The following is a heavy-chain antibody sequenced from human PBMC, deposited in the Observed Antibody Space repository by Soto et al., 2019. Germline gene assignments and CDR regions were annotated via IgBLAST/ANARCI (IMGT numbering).Heavy chain of an antibody. J-gene: IGHJ3*01. D-gene: IGHD2-8*02. V-gene: IGHV4-31*03. Sequence: QVQLQESGPGLVKPSQTLSLTCTVSGGSISSGGYYWSWIRQHPGKGLEWIGYIYSSGSTYYTPSRKSRVTISVDQSKNQFSLKLSSVTAADTAVYYRARGWCGDDAFDLWGPGTMVTVSS. CDR1: GGSISSGGYY. CDR2: IYSSGST. CDR3: ARGWCGDDAFDL.